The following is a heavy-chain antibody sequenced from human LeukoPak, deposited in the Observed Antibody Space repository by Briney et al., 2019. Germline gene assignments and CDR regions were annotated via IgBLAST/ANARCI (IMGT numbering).Heavy chain of an antibody. CDR2: INPNSGGT. CDR1: GYTFTGYY. J-gene: IGHJ4*02. CDR3: ERGTRVAGYVTPYSY. D-gene: IGHD6-19*01. Sequence: ASVKVSCKASGYTFTGYYMHWVRQAPGQGLEWMGWINPNSGGTNYAQKFQGRVTMTRDTSISTAYMELSRLRSDDTAVYYCERGTRVAGYVTPYSYWGQGTLVTVSS. V-gene: IGHV1-2*02.